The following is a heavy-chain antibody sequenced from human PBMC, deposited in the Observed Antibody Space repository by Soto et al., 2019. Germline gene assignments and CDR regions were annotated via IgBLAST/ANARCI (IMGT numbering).Heavy chain of an antibody. J-gene: IGHJ6*02. Sequence: QVQLVESGGGLVKPGGSLRLSCAASGFTFSDYYMSWIRQAPGKGLEWVSYISSSSSYTNYADSVKGRFTISRDNAKNSLYLQMNSLRAEDTAVYYCARDKQQPGRVPYYGMDVWGQGTTVTVSS. CDR2: ISSSSSYT. CDR3: ARDKQQPGRVPYYGMDV. D-gene: IGHD6-13*01. CDR1: GFTFSDYY. V-gene: IGHV3-11*05.